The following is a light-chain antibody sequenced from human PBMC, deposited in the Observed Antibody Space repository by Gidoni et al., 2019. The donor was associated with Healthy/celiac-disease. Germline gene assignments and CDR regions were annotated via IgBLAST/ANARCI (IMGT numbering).Light chain of an antibody. J-gene: IGKJ2*01. CDR3: QQSYSTLYT. Sequence: DIQMTQSPSSLSASVGDRVTITCRASQSISIYLNWYQQKPGKAPMLLIYASSTLQSGVPSRFSGSGSGTDFTLTISSLQPEDFATYFCQQSYSTLYTFGQGTKLEIK. V-gene: IGKV1-39*01. CDR2: ASS. CDR1: QSISIY.